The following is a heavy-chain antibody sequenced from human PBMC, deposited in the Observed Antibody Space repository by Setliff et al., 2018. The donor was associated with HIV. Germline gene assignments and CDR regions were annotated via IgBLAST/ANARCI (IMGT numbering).Heavy chain of an antibody. J-gene: IGHJ4*02. CDR1: RGSISSYY. V-gene: IGHV4-4*09. Sequence: SETMSLTCTVSRGSISSYYWSWIRQPPGKELEWIGYIYTSGSTNYNPSLKSRVTMSVDTSKNKFSLKLISVTAAATAVYYCARRAFKDVYKRSYFDYWGQGTQVTVSS. D-gene: IGHD1-1*01. CDR2: IYTSGST. CDR3: ARRAFKDVYKRSYFDY.